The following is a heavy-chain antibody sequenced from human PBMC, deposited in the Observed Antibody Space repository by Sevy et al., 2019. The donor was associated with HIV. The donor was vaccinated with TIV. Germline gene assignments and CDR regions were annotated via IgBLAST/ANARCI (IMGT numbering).Heavy chain of an antibody. J-gene: IGHJ4*02. V-gene: IGHV1-3*01. CDR2: ISGDSGYT. CDR3: AREKRGSCGVVIGLFDS. CDR1: GYTFTDFA. D-gene: IGHD3-3*01. Sequence: ASVKVSCKASGYTFTDFAVHWVRQAPGQRLEWMGWISGDSGYTKYSQKFQGRVTISRATSASTAYMELSSLLSEDTAVYYGAREKRGSCGVVIGLFDSWGPGTLVTVSS.